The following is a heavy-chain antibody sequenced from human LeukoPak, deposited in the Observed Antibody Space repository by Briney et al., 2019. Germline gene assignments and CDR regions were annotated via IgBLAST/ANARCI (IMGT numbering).Heavy chain of an antibody. CDR1: GFTFRDDY. J-gene: IGHJ4*02. CDR3: ATVGLGYGLSYFDL. D-gene: IGHD3/OR15-3a*01. Sequence: PGGSLRLSCVASGFTFRDDYMSWIRQAPGKGLEWVSYISSGSTYTNYADSVKGRFTISRDKAGNSLYLQMNNLRADDTAVYYCATVGLGYGLSYFDLWGQGTLVTVSS. CDR2: ISSGSTYT. V-gene: IGHV3-11*06.